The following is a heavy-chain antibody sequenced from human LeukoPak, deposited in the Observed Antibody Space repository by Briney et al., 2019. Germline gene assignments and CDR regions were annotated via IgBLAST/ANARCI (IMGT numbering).Heavy chain of an antibody. Sequence: SETLSLTCTVSGGSISSGSYYWSWIRQPAGKGLEWIGRIYTSGSTNYNPSLKSRVTISVDTSKNQFSLKLSSVTAADTAVYYCAREAFIQLWFRNYFDYWGQGTLVTVSS. CDR2: IYTSGST. CDR1: GGSISSGSYY. CDR3: AREAFIQLWFRNYFDY. J-gene: IGHJ4*02. V-gene: IGHV4-61*02. D-gene: IGHD5-18*01.